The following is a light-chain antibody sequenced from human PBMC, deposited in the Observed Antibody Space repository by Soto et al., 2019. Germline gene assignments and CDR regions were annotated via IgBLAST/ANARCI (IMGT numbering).Light chain of an antibody. V-gene: IGLV1-40*01. CDR1: SSSIGAGYD. CDR2: GDT. J-gene: IGLJ1*01. Sequence: QAVVTQPPSVSGAPGQRVTISCTGSSSSIGAGYDVHWYQQFPGTAPKLLMYGDTNRPSGVPDRFSGSKSGTSASLAITGLQAEDEADYYCQSYDSSLSEYVFGTGTKLTVL. CDR3: QSYDSSLSEYV.